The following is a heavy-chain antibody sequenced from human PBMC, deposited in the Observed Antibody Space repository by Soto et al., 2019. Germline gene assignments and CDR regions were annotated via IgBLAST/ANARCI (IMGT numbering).Heavy chain of an antibody. D-gene: IGHD3-16*01. CDR2: IYYSGST. V-gene: IGHV4-59*08. J-gene: IGHJ4*02. CDR3: ASLWGWSVDY. Sequence: PSETLSLTCTVSGGSISSYYWSWIRQPPGKGLEWIGYIYYSGSTNYNPSLKSRVTISVDTSKTQFSLKLSSVTAADTAVYYCASLWGWSVDYWGQGTQVTVSS. CDR1: GGSISSYY.